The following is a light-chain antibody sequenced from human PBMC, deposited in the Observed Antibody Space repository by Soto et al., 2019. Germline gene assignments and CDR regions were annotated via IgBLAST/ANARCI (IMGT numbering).Light chain of an antibody. CDR3: QQDYNLRT. J-gene: IGKJ1*01. CDR1: QSVTSTS. CDR2: GAS. V-gene: IGKV3D-7*01. Sequence: EIVMTQSPATLSLSPGERATLSCRASQSVTSTSLSWYQQKPGQAPRLPIYGASTRATGIPARFSGSGSGTDFTLTISSLQPEDFAVLYWQQDYNLRTFGQGTMVEIK.